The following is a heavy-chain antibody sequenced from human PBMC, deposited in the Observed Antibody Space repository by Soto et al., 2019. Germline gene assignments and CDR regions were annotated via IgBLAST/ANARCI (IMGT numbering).Heavy chain of an antibody. V-gene: IGHV3-30*18. J-gene: IGHJ4*02. CDR3: AKDLRWELLLDY. Sequence: QVQLVESGGGVVQPGRSLRLSCAASGFTFSSYGMHWVRQAPGKGLEWVAVISYDGSTKYYADSVKGRFTISRDNSKNTLYLQMNSLRAEGTAVYYCAKDLRWELLLDYWGQGTLVTVSS. CDR2: ISYDGSTK. D-gene: IGHD1-26*01. CDR1: GFTFSSYG.